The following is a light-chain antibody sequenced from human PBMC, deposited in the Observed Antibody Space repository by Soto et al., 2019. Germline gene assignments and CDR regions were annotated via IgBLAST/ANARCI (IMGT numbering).Light chain of an antibody. CDR1: QSISSW. CDR2: KAS. V-gene: IGKV1-5*03. J-gene: IGKJ2*01. Sequence: DIQMTQSPCTLSASVGDRVTITCRASQSISSWLAWYQQKPGKAPKLLIYKASSLESGVPSRCSGMGSGTEFPLTIGSLQPDDFATYYCQQYDSYPYSFGQGTKLEIK. CDR3: QQYDSYPYS.